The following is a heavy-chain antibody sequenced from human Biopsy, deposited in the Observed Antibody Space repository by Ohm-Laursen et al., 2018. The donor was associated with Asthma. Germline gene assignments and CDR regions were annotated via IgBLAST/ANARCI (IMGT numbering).Heavy chain of an antibody. J-gene: IGHJ5*02. CDR1: GFAFNNSS. V-gene: IGHV3-23*01. Sequence: SLRLSCTASGFAFNNSSMTWVRQAPGKGLEWVSPISASGVCTFYADSVKGRFTVSRDSSRNTLYLQLSTLRVEDTAVYFCAKITTDRQKANNWFDPWGQGTLVTVSS. CDR3: AKITTDRQKANNWFDP. D-gene: IGHD3-22*01. CDR2: ISASGVCT.